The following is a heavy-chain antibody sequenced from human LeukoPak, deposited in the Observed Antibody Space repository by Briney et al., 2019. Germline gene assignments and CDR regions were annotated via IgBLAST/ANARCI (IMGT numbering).Heavy chain of an antibody. D-gene: IGHD3-10*01. CDR3: ARHYYGSGSYYNKPFDY. CDR1: GYSFTSYW. J-gene: IGHJ4*02. CDR2: IYPGDSDT. V-gene: IGHV5-51*01. Sequence: GESLQISCQGSGYSFTSYWIGWVRQMPGKGLEWMGIIYPGDSDTRYSPSFQGQVTISADKSISTAYLQWSSLKASDTAMYYCARHYYGSGSYYNKPFDYWGQGTLVTVSS.